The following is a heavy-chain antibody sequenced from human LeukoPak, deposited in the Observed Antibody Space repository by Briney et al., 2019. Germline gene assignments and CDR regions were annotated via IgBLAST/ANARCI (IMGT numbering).Heavy chain of an antibody. CDR3: ARHYLAADYYDSSGYPADYFDY. V-gene: IGHV4-34*01. CDR1: GGSFSGYY. D-gene: IGHD3-22*01. J-gene: IGHJ4*02. CDR2: INHSGST. Sequence: SETLSLTCAVYGGSFSGYYWSWIRQPPGKGLEWIGEINHSGSTNYNPSLKSRVTISVDTSKNQFSLKLSSVTAADTAVYYCARHYLAADYYDSSGYPADYFDYWGQGTLVTVSS.